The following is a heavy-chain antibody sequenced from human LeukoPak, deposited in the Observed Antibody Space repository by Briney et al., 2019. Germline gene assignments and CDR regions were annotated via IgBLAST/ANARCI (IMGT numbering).Heavy chain of an antibody. CDR2: IYHSGST. D-gene: IGHD4-17*01. CDR3: AGLRLRRYYFDY. V-gene: IGHV4-4*02. CDR1: GGSISSSNW. Sequence: PSETLSLTCAVSGGSISSSNWRSWVRQPPGKGLEWIGEIYHSGSTNYNPSLKSRVTISVDKSKNQFSLKLSSVTAADTAVYYCAGLRLRRYYFDYWGQGTLVTVSS. J-gene: IGHJ4*02.